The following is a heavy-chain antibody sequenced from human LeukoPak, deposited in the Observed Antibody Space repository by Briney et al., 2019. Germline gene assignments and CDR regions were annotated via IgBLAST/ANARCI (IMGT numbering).Heavy chain of an antibody. J-gene: IGHJ4*02. Sequence: ASVKVSCKASGGTFNSYAISWVRQAPGQGLEWMGGIIPIFGTANYAQKFQGRVTITADESTSTAYMELSSLRSEDTAVYYCAREKGEYFDYWGQGTLVTVSS. V-gene: IGHV1-69*13. CDR1: GGTFNSYA. CDR2: IIPIFGTA. CDR3: AREKGEYFDY.